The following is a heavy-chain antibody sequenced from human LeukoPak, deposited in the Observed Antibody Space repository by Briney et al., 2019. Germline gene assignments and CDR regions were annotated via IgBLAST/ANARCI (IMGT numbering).Heavy chain of an antibody. V-gene: IGHV3-21*01. CDR1: GFTFSSYS. CDR3: ARDRRDGYASFDY. CDR2: ISSSSSYI. D-gene: IGHD5-24*01. Sequence: PGGSLRLSCAASGFTFSSYSVNWVRQAPGKGLEWVSSISSSSSYIYYADSVKGRFTISRDNAKNSLYLQMNSLRAEDTAVYYCARDRRDGYASFDYWGQGTLVTVSS. J-gene: IGHJ4*02.